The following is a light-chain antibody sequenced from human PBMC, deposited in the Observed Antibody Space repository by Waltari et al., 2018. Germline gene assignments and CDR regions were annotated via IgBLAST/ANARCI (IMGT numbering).Light chain of an antibody. CDR2: KDR. CDR3: YSATDNYRV. V-gene: IGLV3-27*01. J-gene: IGLJ3*02. Sequence: YELTQPSSVSVSPGQTARITCSGDVLAKKYARWFQQKPGQAPVVVIYKDRERPSGIPERFSGSSSGTTVTLTISGAQVEDEGDYYCYSATDNYRVFGGGTKLTVL. CDR1: VLAKKY.